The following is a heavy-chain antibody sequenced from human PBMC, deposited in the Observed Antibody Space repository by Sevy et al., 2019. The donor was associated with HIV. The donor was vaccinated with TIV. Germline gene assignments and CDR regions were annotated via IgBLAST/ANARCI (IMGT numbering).Heavy chain of an antibody. CDR2: ISSSSDSSRTP. CDR3: ARPDLGGWYFDF. D-gene: IGHD6-19*01. CDR1: GFTFSSYS. Sequence: GGSLRLSCVASGFTFSSYSMNWVRQAPGKGLEWVSYISSSSDSSRTPYYADPVKGRFSISRHNAKNSVHLQMTTLRVEETAVYYCARPDLGGWYFDFWGHRTLVTVSS. V-gene: IGHV3-48*01. J-gene: IGHJ4*01.